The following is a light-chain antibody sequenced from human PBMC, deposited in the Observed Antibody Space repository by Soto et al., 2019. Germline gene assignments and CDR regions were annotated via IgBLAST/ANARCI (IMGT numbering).Light chain of an antibody. CDR3: LLYYGGALRV. J-gene: IGLJ3*02. CDR2: STT. V-gene: IGLV7-43*01. CDR1: PGAVTSGSY. Sequence: QAVVTQEPSLTVSPGGTVTLTCASSPGAVTSGSYANRFQQKPGQAPRPLIYSTTNRHSRTPARFSGSLLGGKAALTLSGVQPEDEAHYYSLLYYGGALRVFGVGTKRTVL.